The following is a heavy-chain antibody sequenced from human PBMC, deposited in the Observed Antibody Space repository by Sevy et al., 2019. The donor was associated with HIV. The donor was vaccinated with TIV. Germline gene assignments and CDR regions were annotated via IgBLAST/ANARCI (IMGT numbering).Heavy chain of an antibody. Sequence: GGSLRLSCAASGLTFSTYWMSWVRQAPGKGLEWVXNIKEDGSEQYYVDSVKGRFTVSRDNAKNSLYLQMKSLRAEDTAVYYCTKFYGTGSYADYWGQGTLVTVSS. V-gene: IGHV3-7*01. CDR2: IKEDGSEQ. J-gene: IGHJ4*02. CDR3: TKFYGTGSYADY. D-gene: IGHD6-19*01. CDR1: GLTFSTYW.